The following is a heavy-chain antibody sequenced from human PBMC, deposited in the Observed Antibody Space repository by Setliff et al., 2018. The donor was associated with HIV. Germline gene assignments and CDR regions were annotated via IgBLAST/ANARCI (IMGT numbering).Heavy chain of an antibody. CDR3: ARNYYDSSGYRHYYYYYYMDV. Sequence: GASVKVSCKASGYTFTGYYMHWVRQAPGQGLEWMGRINPNSGGTNYAQKFQGRVTMTRDTSISTAYMELSRLRSGDTAVYYCARNYYDSSGYRHYYYYYYMDVWGKGTTVTVSS. V-gene: IGHV1-2*06. J-gene: IGHJ6*03. D-gene: IGHD3-22*01. CDR1: GYTFTGYY. CDR2: INPNSGGT.